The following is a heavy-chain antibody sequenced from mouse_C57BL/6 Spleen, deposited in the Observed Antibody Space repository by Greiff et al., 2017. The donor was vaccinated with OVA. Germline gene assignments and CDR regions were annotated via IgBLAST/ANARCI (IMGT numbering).Heavy chain of an antibody. Sequence: QVQLQQPGAELVKPGASVKLSCKASGYTFTSYWMQWVKQRPGQGLEWIGEIDPSDSYTNYNQQFKGKATLTVDTSSSTAYMQLSSLTSEDSAVYYCARGDSSGLAWFAYWGQGTLVTVSA. D-gene: IGHD3-2*02. CDR1: GYTFTSYW. CDR3: ARGDSSGLAWFAY. V-gene: IGHV1-50*01. CDR2: IDPSDSYT. J-gene: IGHJ3*01.